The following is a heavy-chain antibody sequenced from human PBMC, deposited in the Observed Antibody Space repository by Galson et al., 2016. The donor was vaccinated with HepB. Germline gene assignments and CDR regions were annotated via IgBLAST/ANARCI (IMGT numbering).Heavy chain of an antibody. CDR1: QFTFSSHG. D-gene: IGHD6-13*01. J-gene: IGHJ5*02. Sequence: SLRLSCAASQFTFSSHGMHWVRQAPDKGLEWIGEISHSGNSDYNPSLKSRVTISVDMSKNQFSLTLTSVTAADTAIYYCARDLGGRNWYRAWFDPWGQGTLVIVSS. CDR2: ISHSGNS. CDR3: ARDLGGRNWYRAWFDP. V-gene: IGHV4-4*02.